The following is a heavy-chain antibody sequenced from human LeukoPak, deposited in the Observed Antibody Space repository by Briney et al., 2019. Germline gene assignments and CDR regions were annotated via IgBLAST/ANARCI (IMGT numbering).Heavy chain of an antibody. CDR1: GFTFSSYA. CDR3: AKYYYDITHYFDY. Sequence: PGGSLRLSCAASGFTFSSYAMTWVRQAPGRGLELVSSISAGGDNTYYADSVKGRFTISRDNSENTLSLQMNSLRAEDTAVYYCAKYYYDITHYFDYWGQGTLVTVSS. V-gene: IGHV3-23*01. CDR2: ISAGGDNT. D-gene: IGHD3-22*01. J-gene: IGHJ4*02.